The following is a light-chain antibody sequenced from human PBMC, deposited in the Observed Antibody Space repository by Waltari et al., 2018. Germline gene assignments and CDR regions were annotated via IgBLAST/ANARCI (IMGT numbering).Light chain of an antibody. Sequence: DIVMTQSPLSLPVTPGEPASISCRSSQSLLHSNGYNYLDWYLQKPGQSPQLLIYLGSNRASGVPDRLSGSGSGTDFTLKISRVEAEDVGVYYCMQALQTPPTFGQGTKLEI. J-gene: IGKJ2*01. V-gene: IGKV2-28*01. CDR1: QSLLHSNGYNY. CDR3: MQALQTPPT. CDR2: LGS.